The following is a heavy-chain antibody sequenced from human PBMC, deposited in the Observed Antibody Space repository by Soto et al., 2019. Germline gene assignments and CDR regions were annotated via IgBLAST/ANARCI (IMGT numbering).Heavy chain of an antibody. CDR3: AKGDNLGPKTGYAFDP. Sequence: SQTLSLPCAISGDSVSSNTASWNWIRQSPSRGLEWLGRTYFRSKWYNDYAVSVKSRIIINPDTSNNQFSLQLNSVTPEYTAVYFCAKGDNLGPKTGYAFDPWGQGIMVTAPQ. D-gene: IGHD5-12*01. J-gene: IGHJ5*02. CDR1: GDSVSSNTAS. V-gene: IGHV6-1*01. CDR2: TYFRSKWYN.